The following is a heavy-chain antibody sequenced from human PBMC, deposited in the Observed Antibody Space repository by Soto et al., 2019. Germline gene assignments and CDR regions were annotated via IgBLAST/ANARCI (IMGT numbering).Heavy chain of an antibody. D-gene: IGHD3-16*01. CDR2: IYYSGST. Sequence: ETLSRTCTVSVGSISSYYWSWIRQPPGKGLEWIGYIYYSGSTNYNPSLKSRVTISVDTSKNQFSLKLSSVTAADTAVYYCARDLGGPNWFYPWGQGTLVTVSS. CDR3: ARDLGGPNWFYP. CDR1: VGSISSYY. J-gene: IGHJ5*02. V-gene: IGHV4-59*01.